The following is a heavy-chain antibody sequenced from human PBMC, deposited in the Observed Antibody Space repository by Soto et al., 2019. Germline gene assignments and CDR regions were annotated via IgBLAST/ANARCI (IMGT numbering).Heavy chain of an antibody. Sequence: QVQLVQSGAEVKKPGSSVKVSCKASGGTFSSYAISWVRQAPGQGLEWRGGIIPIFGTANYAQKFQGRVTITADESTSTAYMELSSLRSEDTAVYYCARGYYDSGGYLIDYWGQGTLVTVSS. V-gene: IGHV1-69*01. J-gene: IGHJ4*02. CDR2: IIPIFGTA. D-gene: IGHD3-22*01. CDR1: GGTFSSYA. CDR3: ARGYYDSGGYLIDY.